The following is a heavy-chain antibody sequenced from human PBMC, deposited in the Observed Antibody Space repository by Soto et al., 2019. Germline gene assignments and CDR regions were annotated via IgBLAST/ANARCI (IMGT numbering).Heavy chain of an antibody. CDR3: ARDRGGWYRNYYYAMDV. D-gene: IGHD6-19*01. V-gene: IGHV6-1*01. CDR2: TYYRSKWYN. J-gene: IGHJ6*02. Sequence: SQTLSLTCAISGDSVPSNSAAWNWIRQSPSRGLEWLGRTYYRSKWYNDYAVSVKSRITITTDTSKNQFSLQLNSVILEDTAVYYCARDRGGWYRNYYYAMDVWGQGTTVTVSS. CDR1: GDSVPSNSAA.